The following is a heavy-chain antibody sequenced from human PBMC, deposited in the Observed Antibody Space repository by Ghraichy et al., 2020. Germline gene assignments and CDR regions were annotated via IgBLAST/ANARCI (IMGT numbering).Heavy chain of an antibody. CDR2: INPSSGAT. J-gene: IGHJ4*02. Sequence: ASVKVSCKASGYNFTGFFMHWVRQTPGKGLEVVGWINPSSGATYYAPSFEGRVTVTRDTSITTTFMDLSTLTSDDTGIYYCTRDVVFWGQGTLVTVSS. CDR1: GYNFTGFF. D-gene: IGHD2-21*01. CDR3: TRDVVF. V-gene: IGHV1-2*02.